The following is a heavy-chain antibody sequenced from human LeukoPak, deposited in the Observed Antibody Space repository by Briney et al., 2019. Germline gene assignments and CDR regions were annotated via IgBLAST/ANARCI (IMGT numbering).Heavy chain of an antibody. CDR1: GFTFSDYY. J-gene: IGHJ4*02. V-gene: IGHV3-53*04. CDR2: IYSGGST. D-gene: IGHD5/OR15-5a*01. Sequence: GGSLRLSCAASGFTFSDYYMSWVRQAPGKGLEWVSVIYSGGSTYYADSVKGRFTISRHNSKNTLYLQMNSLRAEGTAVYYCARDFGRGVYDWGQGTLVTVSS. CDR3: ARDFGRGVYD.